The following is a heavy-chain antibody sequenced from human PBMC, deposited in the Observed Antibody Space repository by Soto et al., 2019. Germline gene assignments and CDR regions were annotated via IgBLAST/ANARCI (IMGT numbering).Heavy chain of an antibody. CDR3: AKDLGDILTGYLAFDI. V-gene: IGHV3-23*01. CDR2: ISGSGGST. Sequence: GSLRLSCAASGFTFSSYAMSWVRQAPGKGLEWVSAISGSGGSTYYADSVKGRFTISRDNSKNTLYLQMNSLRAEDTAVYYCAKDLGDILTGYLAFDIWGQGTMVTVSS. J-gene: IGHJ3*02. D-gene: IGHD3-9*01. CDR1: GFTFSSYA.